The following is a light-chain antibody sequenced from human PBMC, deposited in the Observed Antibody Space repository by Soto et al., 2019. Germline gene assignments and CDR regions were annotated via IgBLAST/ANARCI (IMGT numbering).Light chain of an antibody. CDR1: QAISRY. Sequence: PLTQSPSSLSASVGDRVTITCRASQAISRYLAWYQQRAGKAPKLLIYGASTLQSGVPSRVSGSGAGTEFTLTISSLQPEDFATYHCQQLQRTPFTFGPGTTVDV. CDR3: QQLQRTPFT. V-gene: IGKV1-9*01. CDR2: GAS. J-gene: IGKJ3*01.